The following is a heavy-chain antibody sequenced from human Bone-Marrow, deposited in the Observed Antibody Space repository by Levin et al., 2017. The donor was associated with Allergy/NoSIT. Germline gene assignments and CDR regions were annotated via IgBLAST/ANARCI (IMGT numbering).Heavy chain of an antibody. D-gene: IGHD3-10*01. CDR1: GYTFTGYY. Sequence: ASVKVSCKASGYTFTGYYMHWVRQAPGQGLEWMGWINPNSGGTNYAQKFQGRVTMTRDTSISTAYMELSRLRSDDTAVYYCARGGGITMVRGVRRWFDPWGQGTLVTVSS. CDR2: INPNSGGT. J-gene: IGHJ5*02. CDR3: ARGGGITMVRGVRRWFDP. V-gene: IGHV1-2*02.